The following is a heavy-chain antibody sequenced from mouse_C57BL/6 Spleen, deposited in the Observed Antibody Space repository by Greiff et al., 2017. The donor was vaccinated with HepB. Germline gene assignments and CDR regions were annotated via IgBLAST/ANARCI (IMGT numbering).Heavy chain of an antibody. Sequence: VQLQQSGAELVKPGASVKISCKASGYAFSSYWMNWVKQRPGKGLEWIGQIYPGDGDTNYNGKFKGKATLTADKSSSTAYMQLSSLTSEDSAVYFCARMGNYEAMDYWGQGTSVTVSS. CDR2: IYPGDGDT. D-gene: IGHD2-1*01. CDR3: ARMGNYEAMDY. J-gene: IGHJ4*01. CDR1: GYAFSSYW. V-gene: IGHV1-80*01.